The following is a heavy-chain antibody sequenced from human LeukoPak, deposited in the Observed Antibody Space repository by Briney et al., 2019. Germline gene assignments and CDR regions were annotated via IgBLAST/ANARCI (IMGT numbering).Heavy chain of an antibody. J-gene: IGHJ4*02. V-gene: IGHV3-74*01. D-gene: IGHD2-2*01. CDR2: INSDGSST. CDR1: GFTFSSYW. Sequence: GGSLRLSCAASGFTFSSYWMHWVRQAPGKGLVWVSRINSDGSSTSYADSMKGRFTISRDNAKNTLYLQMNSLRAEDTAVYYCARGDIVVVPADVRYYFDYWGQGTLVTVSS. CDR3: ARGDIVVVPADVRYYFDY.